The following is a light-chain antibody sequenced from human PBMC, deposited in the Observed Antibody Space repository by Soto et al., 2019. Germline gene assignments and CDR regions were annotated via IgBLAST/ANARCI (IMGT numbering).Light chain of an antibody. CDR1: SSDIGGHNY. CDR3: SSYTSSSTLV. CDR2: EVS. J-gene: IGLJ2*01. V-gene: IGLV2-14*01. Sequence: QSALTQPASVSGSPGQSITISCTGTSSDIGGHNYVSWYQQHPHRAPKLMIYEVSNRPSGVSNRFSGSKSGNTASLTISGLQAEDEADYYCSSYTSSSTLVFGGGTQLTVL.